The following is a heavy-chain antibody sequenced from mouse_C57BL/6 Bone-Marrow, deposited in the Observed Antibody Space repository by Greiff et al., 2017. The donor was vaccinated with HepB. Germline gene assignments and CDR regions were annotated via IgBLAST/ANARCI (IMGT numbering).Heavy chain of an antibody. D-gene: IGHD1-1*01. CDR1: GFTFSSYA. J-gene: IGHJ4*01. Sequence: EVHLVESGGGLVKPGGSLKLSCAASGFTFSSYAMSWVRQTPEKRLEWVATISDGGSYTYYPDNVKGRFTISRDNAKNNLYLQMSHLKSEDTAMYYCARVYYYGSSRYYYAMDYWGQGTSVTVSS. CDR3: ARVYYYGSSRYYYAMDY. CDR2: ISDGGSYT. V-gene: IGHV5-4*01.